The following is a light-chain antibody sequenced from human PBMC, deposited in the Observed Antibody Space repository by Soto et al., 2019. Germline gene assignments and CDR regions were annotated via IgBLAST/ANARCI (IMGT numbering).Light chain of an antibody. J-gene: IGLJ2*01. CDR2: EFS. CDR3: CSYAGSSTYVV. V-gene: IGLV2-23*02. Sequence: QAVLTQPPSASGSPGQSVTISCTGTSSDIGAYIYVSWYQQHPGKAPKLMIYEFSKRPSGVSHRFSGSKSGNTASLTISGLQAEDEADYYCCSYAGSSTYVVFGGGTKLTVL. CDR1: SSDIGAYIY.